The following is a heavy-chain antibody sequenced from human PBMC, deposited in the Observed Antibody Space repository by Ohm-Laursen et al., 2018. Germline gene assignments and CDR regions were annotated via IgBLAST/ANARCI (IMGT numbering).Heavy chain of an antibody. CDR1: GFTFNSYA. Sequence: SLRLSCTASGFTFNSYAMTWVRQAPGKGLEWVSTLVSSGASTYYADSVKGRFTISRDNSKNTLYLQMNSLRAEDTAVFYCARKGQLWLTFDYWGQGALVTVSS. CDR2: LVSSGAST. CDR3: ARKGQLWLTFDY. D-gene: IGHD3-10*01. V-gene: IGHV3-23*01. J-gene: IGHJ4*02.